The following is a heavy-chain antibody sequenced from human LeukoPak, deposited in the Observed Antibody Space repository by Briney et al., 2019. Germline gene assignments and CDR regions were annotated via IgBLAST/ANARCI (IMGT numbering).Heavy chain of an antibody. D-gene: IGHD6-13*01. CDR2: IKQDGSEK. Sequence: GRSLRLSCAASGFTFSSYWMSWVRQAPGKGLEWVANIKQDGSEKYVDSVKGRFTISRDNAKNSLYLQMNSLRAEDTAVYYCARQGGYSSSWADYWGQGTLVTVSS. V-gene: IGHV3-7*01. CDR1: GFTFSSYW. J-gene: IGHJ4*02. CDR3: ARQGGYSSSWADY.